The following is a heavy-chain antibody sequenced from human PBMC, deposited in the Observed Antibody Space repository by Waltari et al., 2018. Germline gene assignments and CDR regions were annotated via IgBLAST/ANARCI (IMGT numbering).Heavy chain of an antibody. J-gene: IGHJ4*02. CDR2: ISSSSSTI. V-gene: IGHV3-48*04. Sequence: EVQLVESGGGLVQPGGSLRLSCAASGCTFSSYSMNWFRQAPGKWLESVSYISSSSSTIYYAGSVKGRFTISRENAKNSLYLQMNSLRAEDTAVYYCARELFWAAAGLVDSWGQGTLVTVSS. D-gene: IGHD6-13*01. CDR1: GCTFSSYS. CDR3: ARELFWAAAGLVDS.